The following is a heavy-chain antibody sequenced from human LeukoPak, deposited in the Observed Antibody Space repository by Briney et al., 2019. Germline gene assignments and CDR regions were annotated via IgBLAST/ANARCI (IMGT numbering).Heavy chain of an antibody. J-gene: IGHJ4*02. D-gene: IGHD4-17*01. CDR1: GFTFSSHG. V-gene: IGHV3-23*01. CDR3: ARDGDYGDYSDY. Sequence: GGSLRLSCAASGFTFSSHGMTWVRQAPGKGLEWVSGISGSGGTTYYADSVKGRFTISRDNSKNSLYLQMNSLRAEDTAVYYCARDGDYGDYSDYWGQGTLVTVSS. CDR2: ISGSGGTT.